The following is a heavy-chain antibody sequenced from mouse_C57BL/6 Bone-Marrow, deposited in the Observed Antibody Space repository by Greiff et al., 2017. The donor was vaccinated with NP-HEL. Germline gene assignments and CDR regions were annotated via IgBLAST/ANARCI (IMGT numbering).Heavy chain of an antibody. CDR2: IWTGGGT. CDR1: GFSLTSYA. Sequence: VKLQESGPGLVAPSQSLSITCTVSGFSLTSYAISWVRQPPGKGLEWLGVIWTGGGTNYNSALKSRLSISKDNSKSQVFLKMNSLQTDDTARYYCARVYDGYYGYFDYWGQGTTLTVSS. V-gene: IGHV2-9-1*01. CDR3: ARVYDGYYGYFDY. D-gene: IGHD2-3*01. J-gene: IGHJ2*01.